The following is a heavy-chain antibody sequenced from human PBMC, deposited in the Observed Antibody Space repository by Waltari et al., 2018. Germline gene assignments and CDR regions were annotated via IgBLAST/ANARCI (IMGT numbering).Heavy chain of an antibody. CDR2: YDPEVDET. CDR3: APERGYGYPYYPY. Sequence: QATLVQSGAEVKNPGASVKVSCKVSGYTHTELSMHWVLQAPGKGLEWMGGYDPEVDETIYAQKFQGRVSLTEDTSTDTAYMELSGLRSEDTAVYYCAPERGYGYPYYPYWGQGTLVTVSS. D-gene: IGHD5-18*01. V-gene: IGHV1-24*01. CDR1: GYTHTELS. J-gene: IGHJ4*02.